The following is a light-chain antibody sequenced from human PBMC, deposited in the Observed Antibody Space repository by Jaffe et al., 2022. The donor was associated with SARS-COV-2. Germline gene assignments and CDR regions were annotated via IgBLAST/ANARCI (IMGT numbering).Light chain of an antibody. CDR2: GAS. J-gene: IGKJ2*01. CDR1: QSFSSSY. Sequence: EIVLTQSPGTLSLSPGETATLSCRASQSFSSSYLGWYQQRPGQAPRLLIYGASSRATGIPDRFSGSGSGTDFTLTISRLEPEDFAVYYCQQYGSSPVTFGQGTKLEIK. V-gene: IGKV3-20*01. CDR3: QQYGSSPVT.